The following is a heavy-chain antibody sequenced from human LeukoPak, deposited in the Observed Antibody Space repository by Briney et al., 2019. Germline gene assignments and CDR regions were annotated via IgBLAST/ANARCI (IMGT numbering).Heavy chain of an antibody. CDR2: ISYDGSNK. D-gene: IGHD3-10*01. V-gene: IGHV3-30*04. CDR1: GFTFSSYA. CDR3: ARESGFGELLFDY. J-gene: IGHJ4*02. Sequence: GGSLRLSCAASGFTFSSYAMHWVRQAPGKGLEWVAVISYDGSNKYYADSVKGRFTISRDNSKNTLYLQMNSLRAEDTAVYYCARESGFGELLFDYWGQGTLVTVFS.